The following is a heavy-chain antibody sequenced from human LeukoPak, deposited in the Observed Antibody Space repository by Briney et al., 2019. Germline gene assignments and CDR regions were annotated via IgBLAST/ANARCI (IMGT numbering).Heavy chain of an antibody. CDR3: ASRLWVDAFDI. V-gene: IGHV3-53*01. J-gene: IGHJ3*02. Sequence: GGSLRLSCVASGFTFSSSSMSWVRQAPGKGLEWVSVIYSGGSTYYADSVKGRFTISRDNSKNTLYLQMNSLRAEDTAVYYCASRLWVDAFDIWGQGAMVTVSS. CDR1: GFTFSSSS. D-gene: IGHD2-21*01. CDR2: IYSGGST.